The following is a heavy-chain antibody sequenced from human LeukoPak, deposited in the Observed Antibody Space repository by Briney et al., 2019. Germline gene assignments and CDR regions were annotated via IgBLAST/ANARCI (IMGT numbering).Heavy chain of an antibody. CDR3: ARRSWWELLGWDFPYYFDY. Sequence: PSETPSLTCTVSGGSISSSSYYWGWIRQPPGKGLEWIGSIYYSGSTYYNPSLKSRVTISVDTSKNQFSLKLSSVTAADTAVYYCARRSWWELLGWDFPYYFDYWGQGTLVTVSS. CDR2: IYYSGST. V-gene: IGHV4-39*07. J-gene: IGHJ4*02. D-gene: IGHD1-26*01. CDR1: GGSISSSSYY.